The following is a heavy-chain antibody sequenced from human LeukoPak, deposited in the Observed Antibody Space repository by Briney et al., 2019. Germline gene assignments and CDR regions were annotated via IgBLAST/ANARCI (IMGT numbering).Heavy chain of an antibody. J-gene: IGHJ4*02. Sequence: SETLSLTCAVSGYSISSSSYYWGWIRQPPGKGLEWFGSIYYSGSTYYNPSLKSRVTISVDTSKNQFSLKLSSVTAADTAVYYCASLSRRIDYWGQGTLVTVSS. CDR2: IYYSGST. CDR3: ASLSRRIDY. CDR1: GYSISSSSYY. V-gene: IGHV4-39*01.